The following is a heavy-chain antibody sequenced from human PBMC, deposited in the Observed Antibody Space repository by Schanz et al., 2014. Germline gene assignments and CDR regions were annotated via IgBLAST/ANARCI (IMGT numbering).Heavy chain of an antibody. D-gene: IGHD3-10*01. V-gene: IGHV1-18*01. CDR1: GYTFNNHG. J-gene: IGHJ6*02. Sequence: QVQLVQSGGEVKKPGASATVSCKASGYTFNNHGISWVRQAPGQGLEWMGWISVYYGHTNYAEKVHGRVTMTTDTSTSTAYMELRSLISDDTAVYYCVRDAGWAFGDYHAMDVWGQGTSVTVSS. CDR2: ISVYYGHT. CDR3: VRDAGWAFGDYHAMDV.